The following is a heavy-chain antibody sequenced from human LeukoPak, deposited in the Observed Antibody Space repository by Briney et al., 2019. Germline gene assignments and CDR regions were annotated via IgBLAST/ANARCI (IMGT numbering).Heavy chain of an antibody. CDR3: AKGYPIGRDGYNSPDFFDY. CDR2: IRYDGSNK. D-gene: IGHD5-24*01. V-gene: IGHV3-30*02. CDR1: GFTFSSYG. Sequence: GGSLRLSCAASGFTFSSYGMHWVRQAPGKGLEWVAFIRYDGSNKYYADSVKGRFTISRDNSKNTLYLQMNSLRAEDTAVYYCAKGYPIGRDGYNSPDFFDYWGQGTLVTVSS. J-gene: IGHJ4*02.